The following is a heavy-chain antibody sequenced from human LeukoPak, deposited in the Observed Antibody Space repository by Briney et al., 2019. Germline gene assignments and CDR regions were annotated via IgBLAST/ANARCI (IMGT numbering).Heavy chain of an antibody. V-gene: IGHV3-48*03. CDR2: ISSSGSTI. D-gene: IGHD6-13*01. CDR3: ARVAEAAAFDS. Sequence: PGGSLRPSCAASGFTFSSYEMNWVRQAPGKGLEWVSYISSSGSTIYYADSVKGRFTISRDNAKNSLYLQMNSLKPEDTAVYYCARVAEAAAFDSWGQGTLVTVSS. CDR1: GFTFSSYE. J-gene: IGHJ4*02.